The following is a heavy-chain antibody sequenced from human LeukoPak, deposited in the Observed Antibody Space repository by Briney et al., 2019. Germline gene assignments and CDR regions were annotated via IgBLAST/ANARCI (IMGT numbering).Heavy chain of an antibody. CDR3: ARDRDGDLYFDY. CDR1: GLTFSDYY. Sequence: GGSLRLSCAASGLTFSDYYMSWIRQAPGKGLEWVSYISSSSYTNYADSVKGRFTISRDNAKNSLYLQMNSLRAEDTAVYYCARDRDGDLYFDYWGQGTLVTVSS. J-gene: IGHJ4*02. D-gene: IGHD4-17*01. V-gene: IGHV3-11*06. CDR2: ISSSSYT.